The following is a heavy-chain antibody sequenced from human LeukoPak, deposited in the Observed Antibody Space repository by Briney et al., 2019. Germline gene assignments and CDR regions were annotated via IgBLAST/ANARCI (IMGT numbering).Heavy chain of an antibody. CDR3: ARGRVSSSTWYSTYYYFFYMDF. Sequence: PSETLSLTCTVSGGSISSYYWSWIRQPAGKGLEWIGRIYTSGSTNYNPSLNGRVSISRDTSNNFFSLRLRSVTAADTAVYFCARGRVSSSTWYSTYYYFFYMDFWGKGTTVTVSS. J-gene: IGHJ6*03. CDR1: GGSISSYY. V-gene: IGHV4-4*07. D-gene: IGHD4-11*01. CDR2: IYTSGST.